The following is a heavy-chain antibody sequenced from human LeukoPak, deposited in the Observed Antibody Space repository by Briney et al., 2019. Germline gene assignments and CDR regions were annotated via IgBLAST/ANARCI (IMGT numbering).Heavy chain of an antibody. CDR1: GYTFTSYD. Sequence: GASVKVSCKASGYTFTSYDINWVRQATGQGLEWMGWMNPNSGNTDYAQKFQGRVTMTRNTSISTAYMELSSLRSEDTAVYYCARGAAGRYSSSNHFDPWGQGTLVTVSS. CDR3: ARGAAGRYSSSNHFDP. V-gene: IGHV1-8*01. J-gene: IGHJ5*02. D-gene: IGHD6-13*01. CDR2: MNPNSGNT.